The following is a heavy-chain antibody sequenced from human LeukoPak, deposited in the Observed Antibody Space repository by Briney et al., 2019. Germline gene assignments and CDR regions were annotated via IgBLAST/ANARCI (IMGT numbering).Heavy chain of an antibody. CDR2: INPNSGGT. J-gene: IGHJ4*02. V-gene: IGHV1-2*02. Sequence: ASVKVSCKASGYTFTGYYMHWVRQAPGQGLERMGWINPNSGGTNYAQKFQGRVTMTRDTSISTAYMELSRLRSDDTAVYYCARELDFWSGLDYWGQGTLVTVSS. D-gene: IGHD3-3*01. CDR3: ARELDFWSGLDY. CDR1: GYTFTGYY.